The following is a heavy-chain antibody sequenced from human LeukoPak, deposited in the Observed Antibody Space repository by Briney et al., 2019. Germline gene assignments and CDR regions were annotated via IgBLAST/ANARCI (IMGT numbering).Heavy chain of an antibody. Sequence: PGGSLRLSCAASGFTFSGYAMSWVRQAPGKGLEWVSAISGSGGSTYYAGSVKGRFTISRDNSKNTLYLQMNSLRAEDTAVYYCAKGLLQDGITGITAYYYYYYGMDVWGQGTTVTVSS. CDR3: AKGLLQDGITGITAYYYYYYGMDV. CDR1: GFTFSGYA. CDR2: ISGSGGST. V-gene: IGHV3-23*01. D-gene: IGHD1-7*01. J-gene: IGHJ6*02.